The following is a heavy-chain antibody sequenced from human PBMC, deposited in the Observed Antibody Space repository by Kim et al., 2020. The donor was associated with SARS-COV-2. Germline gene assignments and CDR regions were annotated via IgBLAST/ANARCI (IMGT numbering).Heavy chain of an antibody. CDR1: GGSVSSGSYY. CDR3: ARIKAVADLYYYYGMDV. Sequence: SETLSLTCTVSGGSVSSGSYYWSWIRQPPGKGLEWIGYIYYSGSTNYNPSLKSRATISVDTSKNQFSLKLSSVTAADTAVYYCARIKAVADLYYYYGMDVWGQGTTVTVSS. D-gene: IGHD6-19*01. CDR2: IYYSGST. V-gene: IGHV4-61*01. J-gene: IGHJ6*02.